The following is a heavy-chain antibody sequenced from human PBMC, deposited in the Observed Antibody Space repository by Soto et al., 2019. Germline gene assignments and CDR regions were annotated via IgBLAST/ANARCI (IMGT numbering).Heavy chain of an antibody. D-gene: IGHD3-9*01. CDR3: AKGHDLLTGWTFTF. Sequence: QVRLVQSGAEVKKPGASVKVSCKTYGYDFTNYGINWVRQAPGQGLEWMGWISAYNGNIVYAQNFRGRATLTTDTSTVSDYMELRSLISNDTAVYYCAKGHDLLTGWTFTFWGHGTLVTVSS. CDR1: GYDFTNYG. CDR2: ISAYNGNI. V-gene: IGHV1-18*01. J-gene: IGHJ4*01.